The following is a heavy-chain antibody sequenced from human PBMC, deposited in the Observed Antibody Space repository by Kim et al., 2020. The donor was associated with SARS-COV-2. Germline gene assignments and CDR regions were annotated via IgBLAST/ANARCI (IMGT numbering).Heavy chain of an antibody. CDR2: IYYSGST. CDR3: ARDRGGGNWFDP. V-gene: IGHV4-59*13. CDR1: GGSISSYY. Sequence: SETLSLTCTVSGGSISSYYWSWIRQPPGKGLEWIGYIYYSGSTNYNPSLKSRVTISVDTSKNQFSLKLSSVTAADTAVYYCARDRGGGNWFDPWGQGTLVTLFS. J-gene: IGHJ5*02. D-gene: IGHD2-15*01.